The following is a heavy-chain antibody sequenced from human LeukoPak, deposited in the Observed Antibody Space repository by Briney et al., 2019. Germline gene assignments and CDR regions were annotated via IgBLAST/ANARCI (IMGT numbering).Heavy chain of an antibody. CDR2: IYYSGST. D-gene: IGHD3-10*01. CDR1: GGSISSYY. Sequence: SETLSLTCTVSGGSISSYYWTWIRQPPGKGLEWIGYIYYSGSTNYNPSLKSRVTISVDTSKNQFSLKLSSVTAADTAVYYCGGSYGSGSPFFDYWGQGTLVTVSS. CDR3: GGSYGSGSPFFDY. J-gene: IGHJ4*02. V-gene: IGHV4-59*01.